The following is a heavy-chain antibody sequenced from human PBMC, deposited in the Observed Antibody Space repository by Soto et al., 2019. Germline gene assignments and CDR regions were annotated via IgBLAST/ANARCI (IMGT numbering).Heavy chain of an antibody. CDR2: IYWDDDK. Sequence: QITLKESGPSLVKPTETLTLTCTFSGFSLSSSGVGVAWIRQPPGKPLEWRALIYWDDDKYTSPSLKSRLTITKDTSKNQVVLLMTNMDPVDTATYFCVHLLTGGRFDSWGQGTLDTVSS. J-gene: IGHJ4*02. CDR1: GFSLSSSGVG. D-gene: IGHD3-16*01. V-gene: IGHV2-5*02. CDR3: VHLLTGGRFDS.